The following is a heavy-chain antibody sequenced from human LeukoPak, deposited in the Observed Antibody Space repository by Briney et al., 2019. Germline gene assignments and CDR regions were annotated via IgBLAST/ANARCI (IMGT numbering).Heavy chain of an antibody. J-gene: IGHJ3*02. Sequence: ASVKVPCKASGGTFSSYAISWVRQAPGQGLEWMGGIIPIFGTANYAQKFQGRVTITADESTSTAYMELSSLRSEDTAVYYCARVLGIVVVPAADNDAFDIWGQGTMVTVSS. D-gene: IGHD2-2*01. CDR2: IIPIFGTA. CDR1: GGTFSSYA. CDR3: ARVLGIVVVPAADNDAFDI. V-gene: IGHV1-69*01.